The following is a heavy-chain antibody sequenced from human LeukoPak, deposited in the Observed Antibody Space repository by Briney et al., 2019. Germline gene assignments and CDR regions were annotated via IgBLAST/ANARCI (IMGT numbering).Heavy chain of an antibody. CDR3: AKPGYSGRYMGSFDY. D-gene: IGHD1-26*01. J-gene: IGHJ4*02. CDR2: ISGSGGST. V-gene: IGHV3-23*01. CDR1: GITFSNYA. Sequence: GGSLRLSRAAAGITFSNYAMSWVRQASGKGLDWVSGISGSGGSTYYADSVKGRFTISRDNSKNTLYLQMNSLRAEDTAVYYCAKPGYSGRYMGSFDYWGQGTLVTVSS.